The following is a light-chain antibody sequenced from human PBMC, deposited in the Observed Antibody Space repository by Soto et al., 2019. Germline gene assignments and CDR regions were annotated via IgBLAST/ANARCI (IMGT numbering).Light chain of an antibody. CDR1: SSDIGRYNT. V-gene: IGLV2-14*03. CDR3: TSYTSKNTHV. J-gene: IGLJ1*01. Sequence: QSVLTQPASVSRSPGQSITIACAGTSSDIGRYNTVSWYQQHPGKVPKLLIYDVSIRPSGVSDRFSGSRSGNTASLTISGLQPEDEADYYCTSYTSKNTHVFGSGTKVTVL. CDR2: DVS.